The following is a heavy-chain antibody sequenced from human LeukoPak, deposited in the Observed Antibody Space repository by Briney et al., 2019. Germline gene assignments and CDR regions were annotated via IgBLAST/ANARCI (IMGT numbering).Heavy chain of an antibody. J-gene: IGHJ5*02. CDR2: ISSSSSYI. Sequence: GGSLRLSCAASGFTFSSYSMNWVRQAPGKGLEWVSSISSSSSYIYYADSVKGRFTISRDNAKNSLYLQMNSLRAENTAVYYCARRYDSSGYYSTWGQGTLVTVSS. D-gene: IGHD3-22*01. V-gene: IGHV3-21*01. CDR3: ARRYDSSGYYST. CDR1: GFTFSSYS.